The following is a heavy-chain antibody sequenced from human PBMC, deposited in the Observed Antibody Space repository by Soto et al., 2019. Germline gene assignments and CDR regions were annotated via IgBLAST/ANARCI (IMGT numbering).Heavy chain of an antibody. CDR3: ARVYDFWSRGYFDY. V-gene: IGHV4-59*08. D-gene: IGHD3-3*01. CDR1: GGSISSYY. Sequence: SETLSLTCTVSGGSISSYYWSWIRQPPGKGLEWIGYIYYSGSTNYNPSLKSRVTIPVDTSKNQFSLKLSSVTAADTAVYYCARVYDFWSRGYFDYWGQGTLVTVSS. J-gene: IGHJ4*02. CDR2: IYYSGST.